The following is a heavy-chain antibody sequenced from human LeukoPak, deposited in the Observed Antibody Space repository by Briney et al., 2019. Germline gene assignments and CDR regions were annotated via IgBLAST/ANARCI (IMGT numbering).Heavy chain of an antibody. J-gene: IGHJ4*02. D-gene: IGHD5-24*01. CDR1: GYTFTSYA. CDR2: INAGNGNT. V-gene: IGHV1-3*01. Sequence: ASVKVSCKASGYTFTSYAMHWVRQAPGQRREWMGWINAGNGNTKYSQKFQGRVTITRDTSASTAYMELSSLRSEDTAVYYCARDPVARGRRDGYNAFDYWGQGTLVTVSS. CDR3: ARDPVARGRRDGYNAFDY.